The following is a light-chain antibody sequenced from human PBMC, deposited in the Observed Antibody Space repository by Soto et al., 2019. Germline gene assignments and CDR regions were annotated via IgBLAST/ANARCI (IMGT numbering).Light chain of an antibody. CDR1: QDISHY. J-gene: IGKJ5*01. CDR2: DAS. CDR3: QQYDDLPIT. V-gene: IGKV1-33*01. Sequence: DLQMTHSPSSLSESVGDTVTITCQASQDISHYLNWYQQKPGKALNIMIYDASNLHPGVPSRFRGSGSGTEFSFNITSLQPEDVATYYCQQYDDLPITFGQGTRLEIK.